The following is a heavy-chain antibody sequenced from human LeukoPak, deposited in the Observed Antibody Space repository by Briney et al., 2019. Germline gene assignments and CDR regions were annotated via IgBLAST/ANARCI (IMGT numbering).Heavy chain of an antibody. CDR3: ARDGRAHGYYFDY. V-gene: IGHV4-34*01. CDR1: GGSFSGYY. CDR2: TNHSGST. J-gene: IGHJ4*02. D-gene: IGHD5-24*01. Sequence: SETLSLTCAVYGGSFSGYYWSWIRQPPGKGLEWIGETNHSGSTNYNPSLKSRVTISVDTSKNQFSLKLSSVTAADTAVYYCARDGRAHGYYFDYWGQGTLVTVSS.